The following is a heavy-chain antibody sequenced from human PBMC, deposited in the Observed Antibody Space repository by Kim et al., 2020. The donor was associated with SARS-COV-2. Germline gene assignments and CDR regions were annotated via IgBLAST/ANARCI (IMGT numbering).Heavy chain of an antibody. Sequence: SETLSLTCAVYGGSFSGYYWSWIRQPPGKGLEWIGEINHSGSTNYNPSLKSRVTISVDTSKNQFSLKLSSVTAADTAVYYCASTPTGYSSGWYGRNWFDP. D-gene: IGHD6-19*01. CDR1: GGSFSGYY. J-gene: IGHJ5*02. CDR2: INHSGST. V-gene: IGHV4-34*01. CDR3: ASTPTGYSSGWYGRNWFDP.